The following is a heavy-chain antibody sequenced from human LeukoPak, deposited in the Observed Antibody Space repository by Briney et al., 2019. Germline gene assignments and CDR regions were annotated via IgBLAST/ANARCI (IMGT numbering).Heavy chain of an antibody. V-gene: IGHV4-59*08. Sequence: SETLSLTCTVSGGSISSYYWSWIRQPPGKGLEWIGYIYYSGSTNYNPSLKSRVTISVDTSKNLFSLKLSSVTAADTAVYYCARHRGYSGYVDYWGQGTLVTVSS. J-gene: IGHJ4*02. CDR3: ARHRGYSGYVDY. CDR1: GGSISSYY. D-gene: IGHD5-12*01. CDR2: IYYSGST.